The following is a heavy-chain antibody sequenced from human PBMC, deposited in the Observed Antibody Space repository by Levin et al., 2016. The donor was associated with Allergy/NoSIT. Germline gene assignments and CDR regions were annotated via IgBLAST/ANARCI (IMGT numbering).Heavy chain of an antibody. Sequence: SETLSLTCTVSGGSVNTNYWGWIRQPPGEGLEWIASIHYTWRTFYNPSLKSRVTISVDTSQNRISLKLTSMTPADTATYYCAGLIAEAGGTIDDWGQGTLVTVSS. J-gene: IGHJ4*02. V-gene: IGHV4-39*01. CDR1: GGSVNTNY. CDR3: AGLIAEAGGTIDD. CDR2: IHYTWRT. D-gene: IGHD6-19*01.